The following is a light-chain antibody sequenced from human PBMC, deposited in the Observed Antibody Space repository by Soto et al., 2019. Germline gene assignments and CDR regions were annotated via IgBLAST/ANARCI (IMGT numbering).Light chain of an antibody. J-gene: IGKJ1*01. Sequence: EIVMTQSPATLSVSPGESATLSCRASQTVYNFLAWYRQKPGQAPRLLIYAASTRATGIPARFSGSGSGTEFTLTISSLQSEDFAVYYCQQYNNWPVFGQGTKVDI. CDR2: AAS. V-gene: IGKV3-15*01. CDR3: QQYNNWPV. CDR1: QTVYNF.